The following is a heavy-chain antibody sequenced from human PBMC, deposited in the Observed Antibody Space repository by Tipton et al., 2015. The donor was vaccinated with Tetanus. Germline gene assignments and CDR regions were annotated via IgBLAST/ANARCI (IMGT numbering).Heavy chain of an antibody. CDR1: GFTFSDYY. Sequence: SLRLSCVTSGFTFSDYYMTWIRQAPGKGLEWVSHVGGSGGYINYADSVKGRFTISRDNAQNSLYLQMNSLRAEDTAVYFCAKEIYVGSGAAFDIWGQGTVVTVSS. V-gene: IGHV3-11*01. CDR3: AKEIYVGSGAAFDI. CDR2: VGGSGGYI. D-gene: IGHD5/OR15-5a*01. J-gene: IGHJ3*02.